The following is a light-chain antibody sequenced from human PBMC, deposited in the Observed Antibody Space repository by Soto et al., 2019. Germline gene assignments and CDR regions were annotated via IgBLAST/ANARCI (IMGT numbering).Light chain of an antibody. V-gene: IGLV1-51*01. CDR2: DDN. J-gene: IGLJ2*01. Sequence: QSVLTQPASVSAAPGQQVTISCSGSMSDIEYNFVSWYQQFPGKAPKLLIYDDNQRPSGVPDRFSASKSGTSATLVVTGLQTGDEATYYCGTWDSSLNAGVFGGGTKLTVL. CDR3: GTWDSSLNAGV. CDR1: MSDIEYNF.